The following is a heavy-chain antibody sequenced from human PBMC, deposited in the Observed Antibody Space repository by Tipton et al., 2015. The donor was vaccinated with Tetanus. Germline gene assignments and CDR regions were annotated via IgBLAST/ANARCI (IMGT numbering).Heavy chain of an antibody. CDR1: GFTLSRYW. CDR3: ASGSSLDY. Sequence: SLRLSCEGSGFTLSRYWMHWVRQAPGTGLAWVSSISSTTSYIYYSDSVKGRFTISRDNAKNSLYLQMNSLTADDTAVYFCASGSSLDYWGQGTLVTVSS. V-gene: IGHV3-21*01. CDR2: ISSTTSYI. D-gene: IGHD6-6*01. J-gene: IGHJ4*02.